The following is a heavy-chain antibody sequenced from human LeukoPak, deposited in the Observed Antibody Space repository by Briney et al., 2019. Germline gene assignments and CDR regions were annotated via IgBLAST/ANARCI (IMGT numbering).Heavy chain of an antibody. CDR3: ARDSEHYYYDSSGYYFDP. Sequence: ASVKVSCKASGYTFTGYYMHWVRQAPGQGLEWMGWINPNSGGTNYAQKFQGRVTMTRDTSISTAYMELSRLRSDDTAVYYCARDSEHYYYDSSGYYFDPLGQGTLVTVSS. CDR1: GYTFTGYY. V-gene: IGHV1-2*02. J-gene: IGHJ5*02. D-gene: IGHD3-22*01. CDR2: INPNSGGT.